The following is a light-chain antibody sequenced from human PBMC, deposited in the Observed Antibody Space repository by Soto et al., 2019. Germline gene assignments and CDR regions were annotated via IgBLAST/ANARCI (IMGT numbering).Light chain of an antibody. CDR3: SSYTSSSTYV. CDR2: DVS. V-gene: IGLV2-14*03. Sequence: QSALTQPASVSGSPGQSITISCSGTSSDVGGYNYVFWYQHHPGKAPKLMIYDVSNRPSGVSNRFSGSKSGNTASLTISGLQAEDEADYHCSSYTSSSTYVFGTGTKLTVL. CDR1: SSDVGGYNY. J-gene: IGLJ1*01.